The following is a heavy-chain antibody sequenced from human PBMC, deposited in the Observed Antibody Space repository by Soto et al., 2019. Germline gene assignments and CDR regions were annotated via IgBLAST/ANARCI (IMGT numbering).Heavy chain of an antibody. Sequence: QVQLVQSGAEVKKPGASVKVSCKASGYTFTSYAMHWVRQAPGQRLEWMGWINAGNGNTKYSQKFQGRVTITRDTAASTADTERSSLRSEDTAVYYCARLLDPSGRYRDPSYYYGMDVWGQGTTVTVSS. D-gene: IGHD1-26*01. J-gene: IGHJ6*02. CDR1: GYTFTSYA. CDR3: ARLLDPSGRYRDPSYYYGMDV. V-gene: IGHV1-3*01. CDR2: INAGNGNT.